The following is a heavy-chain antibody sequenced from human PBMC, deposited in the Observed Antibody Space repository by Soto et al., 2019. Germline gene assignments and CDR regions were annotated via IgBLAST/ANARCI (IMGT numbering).Heavy chain of an antibody. CDR3: AREPAYEILTGYWNAYYYYGMDV. CDR2: ISSSSSYI. Sequence: GGSLRLSCAASGFTFSSYSMNWVRQAPGKGLEWVSSISSSSSYIYYADSVKGRFTISRDNAKNSLYLQMNSLRAEDTAVYFCAREPAYEILTGYWNAYYYYGMDVWGQGTTVTVSS. V-gene: IGHV3-21*01. D-gene: IGHD3-9*01. J-gene: IGHJ6*02. CDR1: GFTFSSYS.